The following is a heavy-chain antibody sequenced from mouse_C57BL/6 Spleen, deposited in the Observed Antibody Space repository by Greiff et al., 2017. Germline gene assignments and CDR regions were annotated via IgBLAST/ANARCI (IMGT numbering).Heavy chain of an antibody. CDR3: AREDYYGSSYYFDY. V-gene: IGHV1-19*01. Sequence: EVQLQQSGPVLVKPGASVKMSCKASGYTFTDYYMNWVKQSHGKSLEWIGVINPYNGGTSYNQKFKGKATLTVDKSSSTAYMELNSLTSEDSAVYYCAREDYYGSSYYFDYWGQGTTLTVPS. J-gene: IGHJ2*01. CDR2: INPYNGGT. D-gene: IGHD1-1*01. CDR1: GYTFTDYY.